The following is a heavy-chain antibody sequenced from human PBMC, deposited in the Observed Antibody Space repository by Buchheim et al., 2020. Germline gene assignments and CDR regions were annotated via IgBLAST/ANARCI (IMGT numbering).Heavy chain of an antibody. V-gene: IGHV4-31*03. CDR2: IYDSGST. J-gene: IGHJ6*02. D-gene: IGHD3-10*01. Sequence: QVQLQESGPGLVKPSQTLSLTCTVSGGSISSGGYYWSWIRQHQGKGLEWIGYIYDSGSTYYNPSLKSRVTISEDTPKNQFSLKLSSVTAADTAVYYCARVVDSGYYYYGMDVWGQGTT. CDR3: ARVVDSGYYYYGMDV. CDR1: GGSISSGGYY.